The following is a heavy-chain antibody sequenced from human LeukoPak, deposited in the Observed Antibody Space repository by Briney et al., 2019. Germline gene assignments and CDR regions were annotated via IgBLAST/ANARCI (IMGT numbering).Heavy chain of an antibody. J-gene: IGHJ3*02. CDR3: ARDRTSAPNTNDI. CDR1: GGSIRSGRYY. V-gene: IGHV4-31*03. Sequence: PSETLSLTCTVSGGSIRSGRYYWSWIRQHPGKGLEWIGYIYYSGGTYYNPSLKSRVTISLDTSQNQFSLNLTSVTAADTAVYYCARDRTSAPNTNDIWGQGTMVVVSS. CDR2: IYYSGGT. D-gene: IGHD1/OR15-1a*01.